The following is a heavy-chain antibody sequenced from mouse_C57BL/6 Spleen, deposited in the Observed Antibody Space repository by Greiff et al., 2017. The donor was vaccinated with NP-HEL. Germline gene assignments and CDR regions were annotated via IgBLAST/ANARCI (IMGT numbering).Heavy chain of an antibody. V-gene: IGHV2-6*03. CDR2: IWSDGST. D-gene: IGHD2-5*01. CDR1: GFSLTSYG. J-gene: IGHJ4*01. Sequence: QVQLKESGPGLVAPSQSLSITCTVSGFSLTSYGVHWVRQPPGKGLEWLVVIWSDGSTTYNSALKSRLSNSKDNSKSQVFLKMNSLQTDDTAMYYCARYSNYDYAMDYWGQGTSVTVSS. CDR3: ARYSNYDYAMDY.